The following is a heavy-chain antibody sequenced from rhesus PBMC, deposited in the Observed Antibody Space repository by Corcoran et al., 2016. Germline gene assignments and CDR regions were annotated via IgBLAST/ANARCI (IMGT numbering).Heavy chain of an antibody. D-gene: IGHD3S6*01. J-gene: IGHJ4*01. CDR1: GGSISSSY. CDR3: ATTPPFAACPWG. Sequence: QLQLQESGPGLVKPSETLSVTCAVSGGSISSSYWSWISQPPGKGLEWIGYISYIGITIYNPSLQSRVTTSRDTYKNKFSLKLSPVTAADTAVYYCATTPPFAACPWGWGQGVLVTVSS. V-gene: IGHV4-122*02. CDR2: ISYIGIT.